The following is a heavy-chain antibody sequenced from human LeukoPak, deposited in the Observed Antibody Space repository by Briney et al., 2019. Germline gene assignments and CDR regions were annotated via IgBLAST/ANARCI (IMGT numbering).Heavy chain of an antibody. CDR2: IYYSGST. J-gene: IGHJ4*02. V-gene: IGHV4-39*01. CDR3: ARGPVEMATISRYFDY. CDR1: GGSISSSSYY. Sequence: SETLSLTCTVSGGSISSSSYYWGWIRQPPGKGLEWIGSIYYSGSTYYNPSLKSRVTISVDTSKNQFSLKLSFVTAADTAVYYCARGPVEMATISRYFDYWGQGTLVTVSS. D-gene: IGHD5-24*01.